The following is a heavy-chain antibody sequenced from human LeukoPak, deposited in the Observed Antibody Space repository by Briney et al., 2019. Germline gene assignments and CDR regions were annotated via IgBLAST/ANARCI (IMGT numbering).Heavy chain of an antibody. Sequence: GESLKISCKGSGYGFTSYWISWVRQMPGKGLEWMGRIDPSDSYTNYSPSFQGHVTISADKSISTAYLQWSSLKASDTAMYYCARSRSSGYYWSYWGQGTLVTVSS. J-gene: IGHJ4*02. CDR2: IDPSDSYT. CDR3: ARSRSSGYYWSY. V-gene: IGHV5-10-1*01. CDR1: GYGFTSYW. D-gene: IGHD3-22*01.